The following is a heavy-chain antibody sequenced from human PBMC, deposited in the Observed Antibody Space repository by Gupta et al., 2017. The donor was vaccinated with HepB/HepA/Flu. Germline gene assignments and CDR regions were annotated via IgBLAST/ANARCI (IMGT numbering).Heavy chain of an antibody. V-gene: IGHV3-30*03. CDR1: GFTFSSYG. Sequence: QVQLVESGGGVVQPGRSLRLSCAASGFTFSSYGMHWVRQAPGKGLEWVAVISYDGSNKYYADSVKGRFTISRDNSKNTLYLQMNSLRAEDTAVYYCASQGYSSSWYYFDYWGQGTLVTVSS. CDR3: ASQGYSSSWYYFDY. J-gene: IGHJ4*02. D-gene: IGHD6-13*01. CDR2: ISYDGSNK.